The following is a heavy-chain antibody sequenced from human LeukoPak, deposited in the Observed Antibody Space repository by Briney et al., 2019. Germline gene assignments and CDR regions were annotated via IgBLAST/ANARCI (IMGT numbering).Heavy chain of an antibody. CDR3: ARVRRGYCTNGICSNSINDAFGI. V-gene: IGHV1-3*01. CDR1: GYTFTNYP. J-gene: IGHJ3*02. Sequence: ASVKVSCKASGYTFTNYPIHWVRQAPGQRLEWMGWINAGNGNTEYSQKFQGRVTTTRDTSASTAYMELSSLGSEDTAVFYCARVRRGYCTNGICSNSINDAFGIWGQGTVVTVSS. CDR2: INAGNGNT. D-gene: IGHD2-8*01.